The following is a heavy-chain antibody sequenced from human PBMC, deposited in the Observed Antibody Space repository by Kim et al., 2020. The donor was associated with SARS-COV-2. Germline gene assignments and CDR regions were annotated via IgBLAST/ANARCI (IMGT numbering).Heavy chain of an antibody. V-gene: IGHV4-59*13. D-gene: IGHD6-13*01. CDR2: IYYSGST. CDR3: ARAPGAAAGTSWFDP. Sequence: SETLSLTCTVSGGSISSYYWSWIRQPPGKGLEWIGYIYYSGSTNYNPSLKSRVTISVDTSKNQFSLKLSSVTAADTAVYYCARAPGAAAGTSWFDPWGQGTLVTVSS. CDR1: GGSISSYY. J-gene: IGHJ5*02.